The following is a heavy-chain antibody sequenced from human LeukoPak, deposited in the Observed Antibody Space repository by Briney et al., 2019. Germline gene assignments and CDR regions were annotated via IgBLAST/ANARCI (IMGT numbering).Heavy chain of an antibody. Sequence: GGSLRLSCAASGFAFSDYYMSWIRQAPGKGLEWVSYISSSGSTIYYADSVKGRFTISRDNAKNSLYLQMDSLRAEDTAVYYCARPYSGSSLVEDYWGQGTLVTVSS. D-gene: IGHD1-26*01. CDR2: ISSSGSTI. V-gene: IGHV3-11*01. CDR3: ARPYSGSSLVEDY. CDR1: GFAFSDYY. J-gene: IGHJ4*02.